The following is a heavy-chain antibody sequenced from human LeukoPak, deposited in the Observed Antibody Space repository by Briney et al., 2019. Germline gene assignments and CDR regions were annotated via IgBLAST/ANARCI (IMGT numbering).Heavy chain of an antibody. CDR2: ISISSSYI. D-gene: IGHD6-19*01. V-gene: IGHV3-21*01. CDR3: ARAETRIAVAGT. CDR1: GFTFSSYS. J-gene: IGHJ4*02. Sequence: PGGSLRLSCAASGFTFSSYSMNWVRQAPGKGLEWVSSISISSSYIYYADSVKGRFTITRDNAKNSLYLQMNSLRAEDTAVYYCARAETRIAVAGTWGQGTLVTVSS.